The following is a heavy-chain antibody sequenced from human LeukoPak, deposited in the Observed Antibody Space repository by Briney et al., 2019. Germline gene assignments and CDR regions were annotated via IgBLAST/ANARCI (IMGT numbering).Heavy chain of an antibody. CDR1: GFTFSSYE. CDR3: AKGGYCSSTSCCVGWFDP. D-gene: IGHD2-2*01. J-gene: IGHJ5*02. Sequence: GGSLRLSCEASGFTFSSYEMNWVRQAPGKGLEWVSYISGSGSTMYYADSVKGRFTISRDNSKNTLFLQMNSLRAEDTAVYYCAKGGYCSSTSCCVGWFDPWGQGTLVTVSS. CDR2: ISGSGSTM. V-gene: IGHV3-48*03.